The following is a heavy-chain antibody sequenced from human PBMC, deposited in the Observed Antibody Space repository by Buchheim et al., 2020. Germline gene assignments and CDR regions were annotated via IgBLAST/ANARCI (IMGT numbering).Heavy chain of an antibody. Sequence: EQLVESGGGLVKPGGSLRVSCTGSGFTLSDFTIHWVRQAPGKGLEWVSGISASGAYMFYADPVKGRFAVSRDNAQATMFLQMDSLRGEDTAVYYCARGEYGGEPKEDAFDIWGQGT. CDR2: ISASGAYM. J-gene: IGHJ3*02. CDR1: GFTLSDFT. CDR3: ARGEYGGEPKEDAFDI. D-gene: IGHD3-16*01. V-gene: IGHV3-21*01.